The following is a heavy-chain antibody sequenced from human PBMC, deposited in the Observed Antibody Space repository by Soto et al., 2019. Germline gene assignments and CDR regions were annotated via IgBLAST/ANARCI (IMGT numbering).Heavy chain of an antibody. J-gene: IGHJ1*01. CDR1: GFTFTNYA. Sequence: GGSLRLSCAASGFTFTNYAMNWVRQAPGKGLEWVSTITGGGGGRTNYADSVKGRFTISRDNSKNTLYLQMNSLRAEDTAVYYCSKFHRTFNIVVVVAPYFHFWGQGTLVPVSS. V-gene: IGHV3-23*01. D-gene: IGHD2-15*01. CDR2: ITGGGGGRT. CDR3: SKFHRTFNIVVVVAPYFHF.